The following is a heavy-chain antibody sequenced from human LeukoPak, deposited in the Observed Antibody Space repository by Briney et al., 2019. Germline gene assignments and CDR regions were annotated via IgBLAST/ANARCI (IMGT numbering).Heavy chain of an antibody. CDR3: AKDIGVAAAAFDAFDI. CDR1: GFTFDDYA. J-gene: IGHJ3*02. CDR2: ISWNSGSI. D-gene: IGHD6-13*01. V-gene: IGHV3-9*01. Sequence: GGSLRLSCAASGFTFDDYAMHWVRQAPGKDLEWVSGISWNSGSIGYADSVKGRFTISRDNAKNSLYLQMNSLRAEDTALYYCAKDIGVAAAAFDAFDIWGQGTMVTVSS.